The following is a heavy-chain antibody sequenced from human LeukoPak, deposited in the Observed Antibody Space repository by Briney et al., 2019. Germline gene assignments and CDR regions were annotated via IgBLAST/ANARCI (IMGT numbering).Heavy chain of an antibody. J-gene: IGHJ5*02. CDR2: IYHSGST. CDR1: GGSISSGGYS. CDR3: ARNWAYGDEPYNWFDP. Sequence: SETLSLTCAVSGGSISSGGYSWSWIRQPPGKGLEWIGYIYHSGSTYYNPSLKSRVTISVDRSKNQFSLKLSSVTAADTAVYYCARNWAYGDEPYNWFDPWGQGTLVTVSS. V-gene: IGHV4-30-2*01. D-gene: IGHD4-17*01.